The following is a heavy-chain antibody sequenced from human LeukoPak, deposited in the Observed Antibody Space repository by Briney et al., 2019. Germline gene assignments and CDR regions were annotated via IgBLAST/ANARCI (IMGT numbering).Heavy chain of an antibody. Sequence: GESLKISCKGSGYSFTSYWIGWVRQMPGKGLEWMGIIYPGDSDTRYSPSFQGQVTISADKSISTAYLQWSSLKASDIAMYYCARLVPTRRSGYDSYFNYWGQGTLVTVSS. CDR1: GYSFTSYW. CDR2: IYPGDSDT. CDR3: ARLVPTRRSGYDSYFNY. J-gene: IGHJ4*02. D-gene: IGHD5-12*01. V-gene: IGHV5-51*01.